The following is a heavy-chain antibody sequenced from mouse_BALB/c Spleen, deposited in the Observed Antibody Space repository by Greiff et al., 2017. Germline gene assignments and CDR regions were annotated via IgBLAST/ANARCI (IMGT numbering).Heavy chain of an antibody. CDR1: GFTFSNYW. Sequence: EVQLVESGGGLVQPGGSMKLSCVASGFTFSNYWMNWVRQSPEKGLEWVAEIRLKSNNYATHYAESVKGRFTISRDDSKSSVYLQMNNLRAEDTGIYYCTRRGYGSSPFAYWGQGTLVTVSA. CDR3: TRRGYGSSPFAY. CDR2: IRLKSNNYAT. D-gene: IGHD1-1*01. V-gene: IGHV6-6*02. J-gene: IGHJ3*01.